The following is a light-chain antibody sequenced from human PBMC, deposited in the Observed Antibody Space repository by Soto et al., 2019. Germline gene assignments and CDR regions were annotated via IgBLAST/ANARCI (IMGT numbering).Light chain of an antibody. V-gene: IGKV3-20*01. CDR1: QDVDNNF. CDR2: ASS. J-gene: IGKJ4*01. Sequence: EIVLTQSPGTLSLSPGEGATLSCRASQDVDNNFLAWYQQRPGQAPRLLIYASSRRATGIPGRFSGSGSGTDFTLTISRVGPEDIPVYFCHQYYSSITFGGGTKVEVK. CDR3: HQYYSSIT.